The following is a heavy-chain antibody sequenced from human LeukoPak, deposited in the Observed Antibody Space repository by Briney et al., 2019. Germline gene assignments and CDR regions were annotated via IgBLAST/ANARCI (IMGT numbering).Heavy chain of an antibody. CDR3: ARSSITTIPNFDY. D-gene: IGHD5-12*01. J-gene: IGHJ4*02. CDR2: IIPIFGTA. Sequence: SVKVSCKASGGTFSSYAISWVRQAPGQGLEWMGRIIPIFGTANYAQKFQGRVTITTDESTSTAYMELTKLISDDTAVYYCARSSITTIPNFDYWGQGTLVTVSS. V-gene: IGHV1-69*05. CDR1: GGTFSSYA.